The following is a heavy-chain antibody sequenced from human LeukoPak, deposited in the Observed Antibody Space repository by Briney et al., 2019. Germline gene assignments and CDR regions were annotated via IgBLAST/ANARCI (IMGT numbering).Heavy chain of an antibody. CDR1: GYTFAGYY. CDR3: ARSTMVRGVIMGY. V-gene: IGHV1-2*06. Sequence: ASVKVSCQASGYTFAGYYMHWVRQAPGQGLEWMGRINPNSGGTNYAQKFQGRVTMTRDTSISTAYMELSRLRSDDTAVYYCARSTMVRGVIMGYWGQGTLVTVSS. D-gene: IGHD3-10*01. CDR2: INPNSGGT. J-gene: IGHJ4*02.